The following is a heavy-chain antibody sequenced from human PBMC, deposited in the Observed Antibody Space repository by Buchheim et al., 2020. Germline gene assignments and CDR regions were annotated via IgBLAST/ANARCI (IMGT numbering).Heavy chain of an antibody. J-gene: IGHJ4*02. Sequence: QVQLVESGGGVVQPGRSLRLSCAASGFTFSTYGMHWVRQAPGKGLEWVAVTSYDGSNKYYADSVKGRFTISRDNSKNTLFLELNSLRAEDTAVYYCASPAGYAYGDSSLDSWGQGTL. CDR2: TSYDGSNK. D-gene: IGHD4-17*01. CDR3: ASPAGYAYGDSSLDS. V-gene: IGHV3-30*03. CDR1: GFTFSTYG.